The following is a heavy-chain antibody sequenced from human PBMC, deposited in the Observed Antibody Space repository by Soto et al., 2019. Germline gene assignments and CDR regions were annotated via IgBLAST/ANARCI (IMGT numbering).Heavy chain of an antibody. Sequence: QVQLVESGGGVVQPGRSLRLSCAASGFTFSSYGMHWVRQAPGKGLEWVAVIWYDGSNKYYADSVKGRFTISRDNSKNTLYLQMNSLRAEDTAGYYCARDGLAVAPLSLLYYYGMDVWGQGTTVTVSS. CDR3: ARDGLAVAPLSLLYYYGMDV. CDR2: IWYDGSNK. CDR1: GFTFSSYG. V-gene: IGHV3-33*01. D-gene: IGHD6-19*01. J-gene: IGHJ6*02.